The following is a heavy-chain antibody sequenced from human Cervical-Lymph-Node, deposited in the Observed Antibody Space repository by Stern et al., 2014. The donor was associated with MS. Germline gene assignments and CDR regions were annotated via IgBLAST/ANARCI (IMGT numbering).Heavy chain of an antibody. Sequence: VQLEESGGGVVQPGRSLRLSCAASGFTFSSYGMHWVRQAPGKGLEWVAVIWYDGSNKYYADSVKGRFTISRDNSKNTLYLQMNSLRAEDTAVYYRAREYDILTGYYFDYWGQGTLVTVSS. CDR2: IWYDGSNK. J-gene: IGHJ4*02. CDR1: GFTFSSYG. CDR3: AREYDILTGYYFDY. D-gene: IGHD3-9*01. V-gene: IGHV3-33*01.